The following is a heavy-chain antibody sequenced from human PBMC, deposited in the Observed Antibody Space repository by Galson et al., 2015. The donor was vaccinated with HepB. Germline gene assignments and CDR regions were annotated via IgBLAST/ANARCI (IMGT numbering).Heavy chain of an antibody. J-gene: IGHJ6*02. CDR1: GFTFTSYT. D-gene: IGHD2-8*01. V-gene: IGHV3-21*01. Sequence: SLRLSCAASGFTFTSYTMNWVRQAPGKGLEWVSSISAASTCIYYADSVKGRFTISRDNANNSLYVQMNSLRAEDTAGYYCARDHGHYYYGMDVWGQGTTVTVSS. CDR2: ISAASTCI. CDR3: ARDHGHYYYGMDV.